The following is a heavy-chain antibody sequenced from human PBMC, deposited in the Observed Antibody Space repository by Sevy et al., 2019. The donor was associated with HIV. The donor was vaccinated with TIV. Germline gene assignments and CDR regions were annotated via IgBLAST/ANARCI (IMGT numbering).Heavy chain of an antibody. CDR1: GYTLSELS. CDR2: FDPEDGEI. J-gene: IGHJ4*02. Sequence: ASVKVSCKVSGYTLSELSMHWVRQAPGKGLEWMGSFDPEDGEILYAQKLQDRITMTEDTSTDTAYMELSSLRSEETAVYYCATTKDYYDSSGSPFDYWGQGTLVTVSS. V-gene: IGHV1-24*01. D-gene: IGHD3-22*01. CDR3: ATTKDYYDSSGSPFDY.